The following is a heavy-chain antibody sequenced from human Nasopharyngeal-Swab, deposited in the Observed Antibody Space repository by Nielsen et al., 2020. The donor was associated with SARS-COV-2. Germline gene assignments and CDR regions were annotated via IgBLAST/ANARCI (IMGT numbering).Heavy chain of an antibody. Sequence: GESLKISCKGSGYSFNSYWIGWVRQAPGQRLEWMGWINAGNGNTEYSQKFQGRVTLTRDTSATTAYMELSSLRSEDTAVYYCTRDPLYGRAASLNWFDPWGQGTLVTVSS. CDR3: TRDPLYGRAASLNWFDP. J-gene: IGHJ5*02. V-gene: IGHV1-3*01. CDR1: GYSFNSYW. D-gene: IGHD1-26*01. CDR2: INAGNGNT.